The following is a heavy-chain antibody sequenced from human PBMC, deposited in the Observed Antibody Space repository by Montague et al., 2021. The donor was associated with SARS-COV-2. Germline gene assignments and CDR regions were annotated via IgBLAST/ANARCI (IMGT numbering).Heavy chain of an antibody. Sequence: SETLSLTCTVSGGSFSSDYWCWIWHPPAPGMGLEWNIDHHCAASAYYNLSLRSRVTISADKTKIPLSLKPTAATAADTAVYYCVTTYNGNWYYFDYWGQGTMVTVSS. D-gene: IGHD6-13*01. J-gene: IGHJ4*02. CDR3: VTTYNGNWYYFDY. CDR2: HHCAASA. V-gene: IGHV4-59*05. CDR1: GGSFSSDYWC.